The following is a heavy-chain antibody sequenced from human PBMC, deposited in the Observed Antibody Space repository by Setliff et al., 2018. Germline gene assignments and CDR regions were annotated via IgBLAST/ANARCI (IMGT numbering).Heavy chain of an antibody. D-gene: IGHD1-26*01. CDR3: ARDRRIVGARHAFDI. J-gene: IGHJ3*02. CDR1: GGSISSGGYY. Sequence: SETLSLTCTVSGGSISSGGYYWSWIRQHPGKGLEWIGYIYYSGSTYYNPSLKCRVTISVDTSKNRFSLKLSSVTAADTAVYYCARDRRIVGARHAFDIWGQGTMVTVSS. V-gene: IGHV4-31*03. CDR2: IYYSGST.